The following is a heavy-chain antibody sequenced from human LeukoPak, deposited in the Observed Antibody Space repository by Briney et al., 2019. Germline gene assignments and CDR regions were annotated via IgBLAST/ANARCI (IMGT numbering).Heavy chain of an antibody. Sequence: GGSLRLSCAASGFTVSNKYMSWVRQAPGKGLEWLGRSRNRAHNYMTEYAASAKDRFTISRDESQKSLFLQMYNLGTEDTAVYYCTRGDGWSFDYWGQGTLVTVSS. CDR2: SRNRAHNYMT. CDR1: GFTVSNKY. D-gene: IGHD6-19*01. V-gene: IGHV3-72*01. CDR3: TRGDGWSFDY. J-gene: IGHJ4*02.